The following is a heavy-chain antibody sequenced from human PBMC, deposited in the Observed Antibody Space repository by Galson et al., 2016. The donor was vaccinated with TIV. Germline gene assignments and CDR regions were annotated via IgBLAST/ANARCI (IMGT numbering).Heavy chain of an antibody. CDR1: GGIFRNFA. J-gene: IGHJ4*02. V-gene: IGHV1-69*13. Sequence: SVKVSCKASGGIFRNFAITWVRQAPGKGLEWMGVILPIFGTTNYARKFQGRVTITADEPAMTAYMELSSLRSEDTAVYYCTKSPYSNYAPGGDYYFDYWGQGTLVTVSS. CDR2: ILPIFGTT. D-gene: IGHD4-11*01. CDR3: TKSPYSNYAPGGDYYFDY.